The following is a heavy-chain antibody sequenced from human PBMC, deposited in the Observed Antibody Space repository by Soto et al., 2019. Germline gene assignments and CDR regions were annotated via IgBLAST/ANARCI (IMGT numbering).Heavy chain of an antibody. CDR2: ISGSGFKK. CDR3: AKNQGVELVPLATVDWFNP. D-gene: IGHD1-26*01. J-gene: IGHJ5*02. V-gene: IGHV3-23*01. Sequence: GGSLRLSCAASGFIFENFGMSWVRQAPGKGLEWISSISGSGFKKYYADSVRGRFTISRDNSKSTVYLELNNLSAEDTAVYHCAKNQGVELVPLATVDWFNPWGQGSVVTVSS. CDR1: GFIFENFG.